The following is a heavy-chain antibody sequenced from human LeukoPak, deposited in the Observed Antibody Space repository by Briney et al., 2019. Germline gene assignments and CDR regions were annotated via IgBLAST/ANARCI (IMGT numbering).Heavy chain of an antibody. J-gene: IGHJ6*02. D-gene: IGHD1-26*01. V-gene: IGHV1-2*06. CDR2: INPNSGGT. CDR3: ARRVGATRLSYYGMDV. CDR1: GYTFTGYY. Sequence: GASVKVSCKASGYTFTGYYMHWVRQAPGQGLEWMGRINPNSGGTNYAQKFQGRVTMTRDTSISTAYMELSRLRCDDTAVYYCARRVGATRLSYYGMDVWGQGTTVTVSS.